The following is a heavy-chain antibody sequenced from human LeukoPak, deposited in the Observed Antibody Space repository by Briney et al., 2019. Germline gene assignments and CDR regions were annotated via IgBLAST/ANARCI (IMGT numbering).Heavy chain of an antibody. CDR3: ARRVEKYSTRGYGI. Sequence: PETLSLTCTVSAYSISSGYSWGGIPQPPGKGLEGGGSIYHSGSTYYNPSLKSRVTISIDTSKSQFSMKLSSVTAADTAVYYCARRVEKYSTRGYGIWGQGTMVTVSS. CDR1: AYSISSGYS. D-gene: IGHD2/OR15-2a*01. CDR2: IYHSGST. J-gene: IGHJ3*02. V-gene: IGHV4-38-2*02.